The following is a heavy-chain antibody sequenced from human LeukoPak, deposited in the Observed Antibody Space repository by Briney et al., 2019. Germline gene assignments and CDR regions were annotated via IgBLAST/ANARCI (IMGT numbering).Heavy chain of an antibody. Sequence: GGSLRLSCAASGFTFSDHYMDWVRQAPGKGLEWVGRIRNKATSYTTDYAASVRGRFTISRSDSENSLHLQMNSLKSEDTALYYCARGLNSGYYYDLDGFDLWGQGTMVTVSS. D-gene: IGHD3-22*01. J-gene: IGHJ3*01. CDR3: ARGLNSGYYYDLDGFDL. CDR2: IRNKATSYTT. V-gene: IGHV3-72*01. CDR1: GFTFSDHY.